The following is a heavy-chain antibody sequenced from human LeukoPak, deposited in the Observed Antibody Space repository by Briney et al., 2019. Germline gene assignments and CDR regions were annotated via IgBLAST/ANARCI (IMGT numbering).Heavy chain of an antibody. Sequence: GGPLRLSCVAYGFTLTDYYMSWIRQAPGRGLEWVSDISGSGRNVYYGDSVKGRFTISRDNAKNSLYLQMNSLRAEDTAVYYCANLGVWGQGTTVTVSS. V-gene: IGHV3-11*01. CDR3: ANLGV. CDR1: GFTLTDYY. CDR2: ISGSGRNV. J-gene: IGHJ6*02.